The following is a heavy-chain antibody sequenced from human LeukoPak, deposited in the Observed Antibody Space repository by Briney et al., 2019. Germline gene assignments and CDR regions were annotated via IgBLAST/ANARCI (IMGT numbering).Heavy chain of an antibody. CDR2: IIPILGIA. J-gene: IGHJ4*02. D-gene: IGHD6-25*01. CDR1: GGTFSSYA. CDR3: ARGAWLAADLDY. V-gene: IGHV1-69*04. Sequence: SVKVSCKASGGTFSSYAISWVRQAPGQGLEWMGRIIPILGIANYAQKLQGRVTMTTDTSTSTAYMELRSLRSDDTAVYYCARGAWLAADLDYWGQGTLVTVSS.